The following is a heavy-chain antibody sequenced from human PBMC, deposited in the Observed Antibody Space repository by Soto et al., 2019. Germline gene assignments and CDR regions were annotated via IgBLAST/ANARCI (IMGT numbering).Heavy chain of an antibody. CDR1: GFTFSSYA. CDR2: ISGSGGST. J-gene: IGHJ4*02. CDR3: AKVIPSIAVAGTGWDY. D-gene: IGHD6-19*01. Sequence: SLRLSCAASGFTFSSYAMSWVRQAPGKGLEWVSAISGSGGSTYYADSVKGRFTISRDNSKNTLYLQMNSLRAEDTAVYYCAKVIPSIAVAGTGWDYWGQGTLVTVSS. V-gene: IGHV3-23*01.